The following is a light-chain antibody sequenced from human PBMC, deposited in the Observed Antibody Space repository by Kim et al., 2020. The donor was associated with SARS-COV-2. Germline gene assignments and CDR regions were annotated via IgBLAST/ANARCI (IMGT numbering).Light chain of an antibody. V-gene: IGKV1-5*01. J-gene: IGKJ1*01. CDR3: QKYKTYS. Sequence: LSASVGDTVILTCRASKSSSMWLAWYQQKPGKAPKLLIYDASNLESGVPSRFSGSGSGTDFTLTISSLQPDDFATYYCQKYKTYSFGQGTKVDIK. CDR1: KSSSMW. CDR2: DAS.